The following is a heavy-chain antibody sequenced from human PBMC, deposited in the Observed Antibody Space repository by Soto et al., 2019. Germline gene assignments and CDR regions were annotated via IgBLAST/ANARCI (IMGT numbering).Heavy chain of an antibody. V-gene: IGHV3-7*01. CDR2: IKQDGSEK. Sequence: GSLRLSCAASGFTFSSYWMSWVRQAPGKGLEWVANIKQDGSEKYYVDSVKGRFTISRDNAKNSLYLQMNSLRAEDTAVYYCARDQTDGFELHCYYGMDVWGQGTTVTVSS. D-gene: IGHD1-26*01. CDR1: GFTFSSYW. CDR3: ARDQTDGFELHCYYGMDV. J-gene: IGHJ6*02.